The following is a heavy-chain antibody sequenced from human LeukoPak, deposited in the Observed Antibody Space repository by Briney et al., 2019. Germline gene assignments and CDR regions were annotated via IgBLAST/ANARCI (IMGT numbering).Heavy chain of an antibody. CDR1: GGSISSGGYY. CDR2: IYYSGST. CDR3: ARDLGGGYCSGGSCYGDAFDI. J-gene: IGHJ3*02. V-gene: IGHV4-61*08. D-gene: IGHD2-15*01. Sequence: SETLSLTCTVSGGSISSGGYYWSWIRQHPGKGLEWIGYIYYSGSTNYNPSLKSRVTMSVDTSKNQFSLKLSSVTAADTAVYYCARDLGGGYCSGGSCYGDAFDIWGQGTMVTVSS.